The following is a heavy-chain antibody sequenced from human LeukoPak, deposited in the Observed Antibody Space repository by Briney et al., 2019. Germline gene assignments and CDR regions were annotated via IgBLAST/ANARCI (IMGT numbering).Heavy chain of an antibody. V-gene: IGHV4-39*07. CDR3: ARGGYMVRGVTYYYYGMDV. D-gene: IGHD3-10*01. CDR1: GGSISSSNYY. CDR2: IYSGGTT. J-gene: IGHJ6*02. Sequence: PSETLSLTCTVSGGSISSSNYYWGWIRQPPGKGLEWIGSIYSGGTTYYNPSLKRRVAISVDTSKNLFSLKLSSVTAADTAVYYCARGGYMVRGVTYYYYGMDVWGQGATVTVSS.